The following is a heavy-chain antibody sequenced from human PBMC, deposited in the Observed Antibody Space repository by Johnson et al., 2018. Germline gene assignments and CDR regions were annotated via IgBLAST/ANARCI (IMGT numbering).Heavy chain of an antibody. V-gene: IGHV3-48*02. D-gene: IGHD2-21*01. CDR1: GFSFSSYS. CDR3: VRDIHYAFDL. CDR2: IRSDRDDT. J-gene: IGHJ3*01. Sequence: EVQLVESGGGLVQPGGSLRLSCAASGFSFSSYSMNWVRQAPGKGLEWISYIRSDRDDTFYTDSVRGRFIMSRNSAKDSVYLQMNSLRDEDTAVYYCVRDIHYAFDLWGQGTMITVSS.